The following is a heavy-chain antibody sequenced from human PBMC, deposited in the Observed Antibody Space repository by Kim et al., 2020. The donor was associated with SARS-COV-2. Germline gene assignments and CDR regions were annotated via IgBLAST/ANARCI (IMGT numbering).Heavy chain of an antibody. CDR1: GFTFSDYY. J-gene: IGHJ4*02. V-gene: IGHV3-11*01. CDR3: ATLPNSIVGAWWGVGRSPGYFDY. CDR2: ISSSGSTI. D-gene: IGHD1-26*01. Sequence: GGSLRLSCAASGFTFSDYYMSWIRQAPGKGLEWVSYISSSGSTIYYADSVKGRFTISRDNAKNSLYLQMNSLRAEDTAVYYCATLPNSIVGAWWGVGRSPGYFDYWGQGTLVTVSS.